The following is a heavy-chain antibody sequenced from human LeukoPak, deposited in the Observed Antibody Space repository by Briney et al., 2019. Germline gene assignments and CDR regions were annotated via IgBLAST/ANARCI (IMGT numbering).Heavy chain of an antibody. J-gene: IGHJ4*02. CDR2: IRYDGSNK. D-gene: IGHD6-6*01. Sequence: GGSLRLSCAASGFTFSNYAMHWVRQAPGKGLEWVTFIRYDGSNKYYAESVKGRFTISRDNSKNTLYLQMSSLGAEDTAVYYCAKAIHSSSSGVVDYWGQGTLVTVSS. V-gene: IGHV3-30*02. CDR1: GFTFSNYA. CDR3: AKAIHSSSSGVVDY.